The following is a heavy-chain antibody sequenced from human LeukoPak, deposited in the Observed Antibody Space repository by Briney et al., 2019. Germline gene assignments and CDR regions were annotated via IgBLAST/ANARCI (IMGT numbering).Heavy chain of an antibody. CDR2: INPSGGST. Sequence: GASVKVSCKASGYTFTSYGISWVRQAPGQGLEWMGIINPSGGSTSYAQKFQGRVTMTRDTSTSTVYMELSSLRSEDTAVYYCARDSGSYYHPFDYWGQGTLVTVSS. V-gene: IGHV1-46*01. CDR1: GYTFTSYG. D-gene: IGHD1-26*01. J-gene: IGHJ4*02. CDR3: ARDSGSYYHPFDY.